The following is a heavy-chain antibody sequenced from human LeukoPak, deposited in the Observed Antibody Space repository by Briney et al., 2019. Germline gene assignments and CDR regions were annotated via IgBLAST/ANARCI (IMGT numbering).Heavy chain of an antibody. CDR3: ARHYYGSGSFDY. Sequence: QTLSLTCTFSGFSLSTSGMCVTWIRQPPGKALEWLARIDWDDDKYYSTSLETRLTISKDTSKNQVVLTMTNMDPVDAATYFCARHYYGSGSFDYWGQGTLVTVSS. J-gene: IGHJ4*02. V-gene: IGHV2-70*11. D-gene: IGHD3-10*01. CDR1: GFSLSTSGMC. CDR2: IDWDDDK.